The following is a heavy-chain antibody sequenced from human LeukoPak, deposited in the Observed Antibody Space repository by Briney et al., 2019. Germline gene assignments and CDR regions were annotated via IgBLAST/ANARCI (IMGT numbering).Heavy chain of an antibody. J-gene: IGHJ6*02. Sequence: PGGSLRLSCVASGFTFSSYWMHCVRQDPRKGLVWVSRINGDGRNINYADSVRGRFTISRDNAKNTLYLQMNTLRVEDTAVYYCTRDLMDYDVSTGLHHYYMDVWGQGTTVTVS. CDR2: INGDGRNI. CDR1: GFTFSSYW. CDR3: TRDLMDYDVSTGLHHYYMDV. D-gene: IGHD3-9*01. V-gene: IGHV3-74*01.